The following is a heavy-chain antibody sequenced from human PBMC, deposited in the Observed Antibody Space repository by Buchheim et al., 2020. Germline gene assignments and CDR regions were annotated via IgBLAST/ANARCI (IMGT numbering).Heavy chain of an antibody. CDR1: GGSISRGGYY. CDR3: SRDSLLRFSGVRYYYGMDV. Sequence: QVQLQESGPGLVKPSQTLSLTCTVSGGSISRGGYYWSWNRQHPGKGLEWIGYTFYSGSTYYNPSLKSRVTISVDTSKTQSSLKLSSVTAADTAVYYCSRDSLLRFSGVRYYYGMDVWGQGTT. CDR2: TFYSGST. V-gene: IGHV4-31*03. D-gene: IGHD3-3*01. J-gene: IGHJ6*02.